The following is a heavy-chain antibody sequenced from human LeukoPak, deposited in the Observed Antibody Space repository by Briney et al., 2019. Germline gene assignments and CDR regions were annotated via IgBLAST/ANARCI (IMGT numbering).Heavy chain of an antibody. CDR3: VRSGYDYDWFVP. CDR2: IIAILDTA. D-gene: IGHD5-12*01. J-gene: IGHJ5*02. Sequence: ASVKVSCKASGGSFSDYSISWVRQAPGQGLEWMGRIIAILDTAHYAQKFQGRFTITADKSTTTVYMELSSLRSDDTAVYYCVRSGYDYDWFVPWGQGTLVSVCS. CDR1: GGSFSDYS. V-gene: IGHV1-69*08.